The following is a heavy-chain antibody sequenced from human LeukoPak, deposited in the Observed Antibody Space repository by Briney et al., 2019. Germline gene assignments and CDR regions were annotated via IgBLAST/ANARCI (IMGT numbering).Heavy chain of an antibody. J-gene: IGHJ4*02. CDR3: ASFFTRITMIVVVTNY. CDR1: GFTFSSYA. CDR2: ISGSVGST. D-gene: IGHD3-22*01. V-gene: IGHV3-23*01. Sequence: GGSLRLSCAASGFTFSSYAMSWVRQAPGKGLEWVSAISGSVGSTYYADSVKGRFTISRDNSKNTLYLQMNSLRAEDTAVYYCASFFTRITMIVVVTNYWGQGTLVTVSS.